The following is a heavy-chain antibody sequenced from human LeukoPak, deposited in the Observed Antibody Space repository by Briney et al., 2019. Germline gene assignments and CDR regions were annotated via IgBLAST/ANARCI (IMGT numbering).Heavy chain of an antibody. J-gene: IGHJ4*02. V-gene: IGHV4-59*01. Sequence: SETLSLTCIVSGGSISNYYWSWIRQPPGKGLEWIGYIYYSGSTNYNPSLKSRVTISVDTSKNQFSLKLSSVTAADTAVYYCAREETIFGVVTDWGQGTLVTVSS. CDR1: GGSISNYY. CDR3: AREETIFGVVTD. CDR2: IYYSGST. D-gene: IGHD3-3*01.